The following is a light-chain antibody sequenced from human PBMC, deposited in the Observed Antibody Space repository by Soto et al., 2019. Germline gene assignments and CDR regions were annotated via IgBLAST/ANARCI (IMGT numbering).Light chain of an antibody. V-gene: IGKV3-15*01. CDR3: QQYRSWPRT. CDR1: QSVDIN. J-gene: IGKJ1*01. Sequence: EIVLTQSPATLSVSPGERVTLSCRASQSVDINLAWHHQKPGQAPRLLLYGASTRATDMSGTFSGRGSGTEFTLTISSVRPEDFAVYYCQQYRSWPRTFGQGTKVDIK. CDR2: GAS.